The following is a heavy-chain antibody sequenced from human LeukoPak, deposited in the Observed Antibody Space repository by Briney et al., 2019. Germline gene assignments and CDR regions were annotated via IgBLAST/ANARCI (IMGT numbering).Heavy chain of an antibody. J-gene: IGHJ4*02. CDR1: GFTFSSYW. D-gene: IGHD4-23*01. CDR2: INQDGSQK. V-gene: IGHV3-7*01. CDR3: ARGGHGGNSWEYYFDY. Sequence: GGSLRLACAASGFTFSSYWMSWVRQAPGKGLEWVANINQDGSQKYYVDSVKGRFTISRDNAKNSLYLQMNSLRAEDTAVYYCARGGHGGNSWEYYFDYWGQGTLVTVSS.